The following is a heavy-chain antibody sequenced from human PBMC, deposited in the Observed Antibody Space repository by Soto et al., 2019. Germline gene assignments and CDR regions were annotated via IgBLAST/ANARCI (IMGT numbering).Heavy chain of an antibody. J-gene: IGHJ6*02. Sequence: QVQLVQSGAEVKKPGSSVKVSCKASGGTFSSYTISWVRQAPGQGLEWMGRIIPILGIANYAQKFQGRVTITADKSTSTAYMELSSLRSEDTAVYYCARGGGWVRGGYYYYGMDVWGQGTTVTVSS. CDR1: GGTFSSYT. CDR3: ARGGGWVRGGYYYYGMDV. CDR2: IIPILGIA. V-gene: IGHV1-69*02. D-gene: IGHD3-10*01.